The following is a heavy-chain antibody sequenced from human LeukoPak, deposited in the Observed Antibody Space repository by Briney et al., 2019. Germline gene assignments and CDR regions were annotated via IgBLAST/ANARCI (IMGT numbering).Heavy chain of an antibody. J-gene: IGHJ1*01. Sequence: SGTLSLTCTVSGFSISSYFLTWIRQTPGQGLEFIGYVYYTGNTNYNPSLINRVTISLDTSTTHFSLRLTSVTPADTAVYYCARDESKNPRALQHWGQGTLVTVSS. CDR1: GFSISSYF. D-gene: IGHD4-11*01. CDR3: ARDESKNPRALQH. V-gene: IGHV4-59*01. CDR2: VYYTGNT.